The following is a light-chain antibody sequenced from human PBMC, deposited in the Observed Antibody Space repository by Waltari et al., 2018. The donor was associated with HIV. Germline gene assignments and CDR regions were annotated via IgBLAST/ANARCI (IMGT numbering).Light chain of an antibody. J-gene: IGKJ4*01. CDR2: DAS. V-gene: IGKV3-11*01. Sequence: EIVMTQSPATVSVSPGERATLSCRASQSLSSNLAWYQQKPGQAPRLLIYDASKRATGIPARFSGSGSGTDFTLTISSLEPEDFAVYYCQQRSYWLTFGGGTKVEI. CDR3: QQRSYWLT. CDR1: QSLSSN.